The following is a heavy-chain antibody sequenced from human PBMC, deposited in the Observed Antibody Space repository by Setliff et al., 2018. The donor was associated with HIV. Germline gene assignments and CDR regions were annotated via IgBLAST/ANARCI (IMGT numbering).Heavy chain of an antibody. CDR3: ARGGAVSADFDS. D-gene: IGHD3-16*01. J-gene: IGHJ5*01. CDR2: IYYDGRT. Sequence: SETLSLTCTVSGGSIRTGAYYWGWIRQPPGKGLEWIGSIYYDGRTFYKPSLKSRLTLPVDTSKNQFSLSLNSVTAADTAVYFCARGGAVSADFDSWGQGTLVTVSS. CDR1: GGSIRTGAYY. V-gene: IGHV4-39*07.